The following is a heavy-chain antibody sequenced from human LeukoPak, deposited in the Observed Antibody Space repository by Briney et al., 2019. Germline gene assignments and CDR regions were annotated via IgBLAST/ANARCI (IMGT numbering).Heavy chain of an antibody. CDR2: ISSSGSTI. J-gene: IGHJ4*02. D-gene: IGHD3-22*01. V-gene: IGHV3-11*04. CDR1: GFTFSDYY. Sequence: PGGSLRLSCAASGFTFSDYYMSWIRQAPGKGLEWVSYISSSGSTIYYADSVKGRFTISRDNAKNSLYLQMNSLRAEDTALYYCARGIEYFDSSGHPGGDYWGQGTLVTVSS. CDR3: ARGIEYFDSSGHPGGDY.